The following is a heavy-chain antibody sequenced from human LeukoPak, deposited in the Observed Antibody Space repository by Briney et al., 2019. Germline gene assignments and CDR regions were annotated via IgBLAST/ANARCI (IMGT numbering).Heavy chain of an antibody. CDR3: ARASRSYCGPTSCFYEGFDY. V-gene: IGHV4-38-2*02. CDR2: INNSGST. D-gene: IGHD2-21*01. J-gene: IGHJ4*02. Sequence: SETLSLTCTVSGYPIASGYYWSWIRQPPGQGLEWIGEINNSGSTNYNPSLKSRVTISVDTSRNQFSLKVTSLTAADTALYYCARASRSYCGPTSCFYEGFDYWGQGTSVTVSS. CDR1: GYPIASGYY.